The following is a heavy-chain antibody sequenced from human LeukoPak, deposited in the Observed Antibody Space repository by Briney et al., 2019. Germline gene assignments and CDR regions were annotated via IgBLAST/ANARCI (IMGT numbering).Heavy chain of an antibody. Sequence: ASVKVSCKASGYTFTGYYMHWVRQAPGRGLEWMGWINPNSGDTNSAQKFQDRVTVTRDTSISTAYMELSRLRSDDTAVYYCAPYDYVWGSFRPWGQGTLVTVS. CDR1: GYTFTGYY. D-gene: IGHD3-16*02. CDR3: APYDYVWGSFRP. V-gene: IGHV1-2*02. CDR2: INPNSGDT. J-gene: IGHJ5*02.